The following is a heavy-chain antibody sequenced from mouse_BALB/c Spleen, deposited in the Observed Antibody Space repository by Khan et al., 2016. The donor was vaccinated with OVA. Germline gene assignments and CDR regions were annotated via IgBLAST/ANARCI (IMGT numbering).Heavy chain of an antibody. CDR1: GYTFTNSG. Sequence: QIQLVQSGPELKKPGETVKISCKASGYTFTNSGMNWVKQAPGKGLKWMGWINTYTGEPTYADDFKGRFAFSLETSASTAYLQINNLKSEDTATYFCARPPYFSYVLVYWGQGTLVTVSS. D-gene: IGHD2-10*01. J-gene: IGHJ4*01. V-gene: IGHV9-3-1*01. CDR2: INTYTGEP. CDR3: ARPPYFSYVLVY.